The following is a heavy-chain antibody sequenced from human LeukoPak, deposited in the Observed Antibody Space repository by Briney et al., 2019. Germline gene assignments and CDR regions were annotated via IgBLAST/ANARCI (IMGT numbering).Heavy chain of an antibody. Sequence: ASVKVSCKASGYTFTSYYMDRVRQAPGQGLEWMGIINPNSGRTGYAQKFQGRVTMTRDMSTSTVYMELSSLRSEDTAVYYCASLAGGNSESGDAFDIWGQGTMVTVSS. CDR3: ASLAGGNSESGDAFDI. J-gene: IGHJ3*02. D-gene: IGHD4-23*01. CDR1: GYTFTSYY. V-gene: IGHV1-46*01. CDR2: INPNSGRT.